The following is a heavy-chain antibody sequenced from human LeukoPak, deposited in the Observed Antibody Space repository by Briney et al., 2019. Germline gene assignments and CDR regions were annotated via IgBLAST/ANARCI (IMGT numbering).Heavy chain of an antibody. V-gene: IGHV3-7*03. CDR1: GFNFRDHW. CDR2: IRTDGSET. J-gene: IGHJ4*02. D-gene: IGHD6-19*01. CDR3: VKNNGWFHLAQ. Sequence: GGSLRLSCAASGFNFRDHWMDWVRQAPGKGLEWVGHIRTDGSETYYLDSLRGRFSISRDNTNNALYLQMNSLRVEDTAVYYCVKNNGWFHLAQWGQGTLVTVSS.